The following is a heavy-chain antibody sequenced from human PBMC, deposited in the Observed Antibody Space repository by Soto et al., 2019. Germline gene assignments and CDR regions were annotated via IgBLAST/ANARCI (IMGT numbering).Heavy chain of an antibody. CDR3: AKARNSYNWNYHYFDY. CDR2: ISYDGSNK. CDR1: GFTFSIYG. V-gene: IGHV3-30*18. J-gene: IGHJ4*02. D-gene: IGHD1-7*01. Sequence: SGGSLRLSCAASGFTFSIYGMHWVRQAPGKGLEWVAVISYDGSNKYYADSVKGRFTISRDKSKNTPYLQMNSLRAEDSAVYSCAKARNSYNWNYHYFDYWGLGTQVTVSS.